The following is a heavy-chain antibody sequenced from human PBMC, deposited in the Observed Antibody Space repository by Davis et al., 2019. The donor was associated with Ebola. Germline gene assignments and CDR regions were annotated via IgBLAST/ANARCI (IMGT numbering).Heavy chain of an antibody. J-gene: IGHJ1*01. CDR1: GDSISSSSYF. Sequence: SETLSLTCTVSGDSISSSSYFWGWIRQPPGKGLQWIGSIYYSGSTYYNPSLKSRVTISVDTSKNQFSLKLSSVTAADTAVYYCASSYYYDSSGYYLRGWYFQHWGQDTLVTVSS. CDR2: IYYSGST. CDR3: ASSYYYDSSGYYLRGWYFQH. D-gene: IGHD3-22*01. V-gene: IGHV4-39*01.